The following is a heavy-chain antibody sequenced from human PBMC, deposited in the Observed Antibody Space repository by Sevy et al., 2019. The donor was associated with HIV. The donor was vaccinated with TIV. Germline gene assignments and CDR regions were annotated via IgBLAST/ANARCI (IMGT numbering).Heavy chain of an antibody. J-gene: IGHJ4*02. CDR1: GGSISSYY. V-gene: IGHV4-59*12. D-gene: IGHD6-19*01. CDR2: VYYSGST. Sequence: GSLRLSCTVSGGSISSYYWSWIRQPPGKGLEWIGYVYYSGSTNYNPSLKSRVTISIDTSKKQISLKLTSVTAADTAVYYCARRPSSGWPNFDYWGQGTLVTVSS. CDR3: ARRPSSGWPNFDY.